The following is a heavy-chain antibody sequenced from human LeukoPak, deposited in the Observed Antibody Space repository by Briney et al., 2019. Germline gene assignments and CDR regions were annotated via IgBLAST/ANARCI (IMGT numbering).Heavy chain of an antibody. CDR1: GYTLTELS. V-gene: IGHV1-24*01. CDR2: FDPEDGET. Sequence: ASVKVSCKVSGYTLTELSMHWVRQAPGKGLEWMGSFDPEDGETIYAQKFQGRVTMTEDTSTDTAYMELSSLRSEDTAVYYCATGDITMVRGVIFPGYWGQGTLVTVSS. CDR3: ATGDITMVRGVIFPGY. J-gene: IGHJ4*02. D-gene: IGHD3-10*01.